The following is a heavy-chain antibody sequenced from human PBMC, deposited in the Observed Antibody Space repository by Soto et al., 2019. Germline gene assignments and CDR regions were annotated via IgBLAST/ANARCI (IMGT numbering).Heavy chain of an antibody. CDR1: GFTFSSYS. J-gene: IGHJ4*02. D-gene: IGHD2-21*02. CDR3: ARDQGAGGGNSLDY. CDR2: ISSSSSYI. Sequence: EVQLVESGGGLVKPGRSLRLSCAASGFTFSSYSMNWVRQAPGKGLEWVSSISSSSSYIYYADSVKGRFTISRDNAKNSLYLQMNSLRAEDTAVYYCARDQGAGGGNSLDYWGQGTLVTVSS. V-gene: IGHV3-21*01.